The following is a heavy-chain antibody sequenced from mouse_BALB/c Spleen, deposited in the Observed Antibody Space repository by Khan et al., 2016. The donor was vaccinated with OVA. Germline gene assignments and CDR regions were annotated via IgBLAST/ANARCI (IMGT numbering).Heavy chain of an antibody. CDR2: ISSVAYSI. CDR3: ARGGFAY. Sequence: EVELVESGGGLVQPGGSRKLSCAASGFTFIDYGMAWVRQTPGKGPEWIAFISSVAYSIYYADTVTGRFTISREKAKKPLYQEMSSLMSDDTAMYYCARGGFAYWGQGTLVTVSA. V-gene: IGHV5-15*02. J-gene: IGHJ3*01. CDR1: GFTFIDYG.